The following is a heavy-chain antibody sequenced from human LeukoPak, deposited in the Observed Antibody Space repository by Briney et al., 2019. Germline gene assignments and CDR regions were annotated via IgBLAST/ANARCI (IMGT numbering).Heavy chain of an antibody. J-gene: IGHJ6*02. CDR2: IYYSGST. Sequence: SETLSLTCTVSGGSISSYYWSWIRQPPGKGLEWIGYIYYSGSTNYNPLLKSRVTISVDTSKNQFSLKLSSVTAADTAVYYCARDRLYSSGLYYYYGMDVWGQGTTVTVSS. V-gene: IGHV4-59*01. CDR3: ARDRLYSSGLYYYYGMDV. CDR1: GGSISSYY. D-gene: IGHD6-19*01.